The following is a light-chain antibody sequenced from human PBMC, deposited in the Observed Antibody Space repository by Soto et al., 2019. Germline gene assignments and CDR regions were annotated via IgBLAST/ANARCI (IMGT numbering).Light chain of an antibody. Sequence: QSALTQPPSASGTPGQRVTISCSGSSSNIGINTVNWYQQLPGTAPKLLIYSNNQRPSGVPDRFSGSKSGTSASLAVSGLQSEDEADYYCAAWDDSLNGYVFGTGTKATVL. CDR1: SSNIGINT. J-gene: IGLJ1*01. CDR3: AAWDDSLNGYV. CDR2: SNN. V-gene: IGLV1-44*01.